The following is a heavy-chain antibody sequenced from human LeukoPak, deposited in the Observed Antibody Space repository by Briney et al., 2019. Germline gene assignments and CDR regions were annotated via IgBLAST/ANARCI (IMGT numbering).Heavy chain of an antibody. Sequence: GGSLRLSCAASGFTFSGYGMSWVRQAPGKGLVWVSRINSDGSSTSYADSVKGRFTISRDNAKNTLYLQMNSLRAEDTAVYYCARVGPRTLWFGDLYYMDVWGKGTTVTISS. J-gene: IGHJ6*03. CDR3: ARVGPRTLWFGDLYYMDV. CDR2: INSDGSST. V-gene: IGHV3-74*01. D-gene: IGHD3-10*01. CDR1: GFTFSGYG.